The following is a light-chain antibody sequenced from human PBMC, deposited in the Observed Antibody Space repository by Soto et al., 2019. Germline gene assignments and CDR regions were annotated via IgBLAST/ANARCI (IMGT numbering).Light chain of an antibody. CDR2: GAS. CDR1: QSVSSSY. Sequence: EIVLTQSPGTLSSSPGERTTLSCRASQSVSSSYLAWYQQKPGQAPRLLIYGASSRATGIPDRFSGSGSGTDFTLTISRLVPEDFAVYYCQQYGSSPRTFCKGTKV. CDR3: QQYGSSPRT. J-gene: IGKJ1*01. V-gene: IGKV3-20*01.